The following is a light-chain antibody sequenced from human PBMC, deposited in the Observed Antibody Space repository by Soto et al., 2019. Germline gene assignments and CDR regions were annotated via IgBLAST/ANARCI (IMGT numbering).Light chain of an antibody. CDR2: GAS. Sequence: EIVLTQSPGTLSLSPGERATLSCRASQSVSSSYLAWYQQKPDQAPRTLLYGASRRAIGIPDRFSDSGSGTHFTLTISRLEPEDFAVYYYQQYGSSPWTFGQGTKVEIK. J-gene: IGKJ1*01. CDR3: QQYGSSPWT. CDR1: QSVSSSY. V-gene: IGKV3-20*01.